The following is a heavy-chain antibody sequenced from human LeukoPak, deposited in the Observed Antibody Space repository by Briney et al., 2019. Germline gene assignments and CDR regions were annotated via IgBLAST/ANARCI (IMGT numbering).Heavy chain of an antibody. CDR2: MNPNSGNT. J-gene: IGHJ6*02. CDR1: GYTFTSYD. D-gene: IGHD6-19*01. CDR3: ARDPYSSGWYRIHYYYYYGMDV. V-gene: IGHV1-8*01. Sequence: GASVKVSCKASGYTFTSYDINWVRQATGQGLEWMGWMNPNSGNTGYAQKFQGRVTMTRNTSISTAYMELSSLRSEDTAVYYCARDPYSSGWYRIHYYYYYGMDVWGQGTTVTVSS.